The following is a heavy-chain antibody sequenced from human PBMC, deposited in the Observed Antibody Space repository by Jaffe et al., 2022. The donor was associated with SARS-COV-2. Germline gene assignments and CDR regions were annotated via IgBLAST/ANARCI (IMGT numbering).Heavy chain of an antibody. Sequence: QVQLVQSGAEVKKPGASVKVSCKTSGYTFIDYYMHWVRQAPGQGLEWMGRINPSSGDTIYAQKFQDRVTMTRDTSISTAYMELGGLRSDDTAVYYCARDFANWELPSFDYWGQGTLVTVSS. CDR3: ARDFANWELPSFDY. V-gene: IGHV1-2*06. CDR1: GYTFIDYY. CDR2: INPSSGDT. J-gene: IGHJ4*02. D-gene: IGHD1-7*01.